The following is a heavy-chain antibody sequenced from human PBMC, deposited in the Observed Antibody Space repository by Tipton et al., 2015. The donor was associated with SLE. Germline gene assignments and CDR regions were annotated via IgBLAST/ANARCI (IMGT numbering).Heavy chain of an antibody. J-gene: IGHJ3*02. CDR2: IYHSGST. Sequence: TLSLTCAVSGGSISSGGYSWSWIRQPPGKGLEWIGYIYHSGSTYYNPSLKSRVTISVDTSKNQFSLKLSSVTAADTAVYYCARDRDWGSLDAFDIWGQGTMVTVSS. CDR3: ARDRDWGSLDAFDI. CDR1: GGSISSGGYS. V-gene: IGHV4-30-2*01. D-gene: IGHD7-27*01.